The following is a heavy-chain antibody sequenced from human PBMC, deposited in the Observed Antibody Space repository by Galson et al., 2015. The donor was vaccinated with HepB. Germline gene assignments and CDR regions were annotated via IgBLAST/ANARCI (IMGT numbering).Heavy chain of an antibody. CDR3: ARQPGMAAAAPARFDY. V-gene: IGHV4-59*08. D-gene: IGHD6-13*01. CDR1: GGSVSSYY. CDR2: IYYSGTT. Sequence: ETLSLTCTVSGGSVSSYYWSWIRQPPGKGLEWIGYIYYSGTTNYNPSLKSRVTISVDTSKNQFSLKLSSVTAADTAVYYCARQPGMAAAAPARFDYWGQGTLVTVSS. J-gene: IGHJ4*02.